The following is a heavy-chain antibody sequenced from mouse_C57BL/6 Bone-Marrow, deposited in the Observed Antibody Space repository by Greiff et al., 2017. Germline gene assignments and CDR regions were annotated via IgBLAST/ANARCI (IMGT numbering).Heavy chain of an antibody. Sequence: VQLQQSGPGLVQPSQSLSITCSVSGFSSTSYGVHWVRQSPGKGLEWLGVIWSGGCTDYNAAFLSRVGISKDNSKRQVFFQMNSLQADDTSIYYCAINGYYGFAYWDQGTLVTVSA. D-gene: IGHD2-3*01. CDR2: IWSGGCT. CDR1: GFSSTSYG. J-gene: IGHJ3*01. V-gene: IGHV2-2*01. CDR3: AINGYYGFAY.